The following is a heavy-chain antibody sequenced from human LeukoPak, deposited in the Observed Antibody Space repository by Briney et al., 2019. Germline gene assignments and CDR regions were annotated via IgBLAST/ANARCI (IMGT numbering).Heavy chain of an antibody. CDR2: ISSSSSYI. Sequence: GRSLRLSCAASGFTFSSYGMHWVRQAPGKGLEWVSSISSSSSYIYYADSVKGRFTISRDNAKNSLYLQMNSLRAEDTAVYYCARDLVTIGPWGQGTLVTVSS. J-gene: IGHJ5*02. CDR3: ARDLVTIGP. CDR1: GFTFSSYG. D-gene: IGHD3-9*01. V-gene: IGHV3-21*01.